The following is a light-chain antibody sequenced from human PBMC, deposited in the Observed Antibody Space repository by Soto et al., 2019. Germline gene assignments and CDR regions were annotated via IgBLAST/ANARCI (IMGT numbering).Light chain of an antibody. CDR1: SSDVGRYNY. V-gene: IGLV2-14*01. J-gene: IGLJ1*01. Sequence: QSALTQPASVSGSPGQSITISCTGTSSDVGRYNYVSWFQQHPGKAPKLMIYEVSNRPSGVSNRFSGSKSGNTASLTISGLQAEDEADYYCSTYTSRRTRVFGTGTKVTVL. CDR2: EVS. CDR3: STYTSRRTRV.